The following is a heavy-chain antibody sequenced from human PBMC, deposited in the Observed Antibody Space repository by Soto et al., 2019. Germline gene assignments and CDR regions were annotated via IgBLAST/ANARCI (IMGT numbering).Heavy chain of an antibody. V-gene: IGHV4-59*01. Sequence: SETLSLTCTVSGGSISSYYWSWIRQPPGKGLEWIGYIYYSGSTNYNPSLKSRVTISVDTSKNQFSLKLSSVTAADTAVYYCAIVLDCSSTSCYGLNWFDPWGQGTLVTVSS. J-gene: IGHJ5*02. CDR3: AIVLDCSSTSCYGLNWFDP. D-gene: IGHD2-2*01. CDR1: GGSISSYY. CDR2: IYYSGST.